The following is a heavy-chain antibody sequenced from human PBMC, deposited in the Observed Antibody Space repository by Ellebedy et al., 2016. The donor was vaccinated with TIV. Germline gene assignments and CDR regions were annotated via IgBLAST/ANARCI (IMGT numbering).Heavy chain of an antibody. CDR2: ISGSGGNT. J-gene: IGHJ4*01. V-gene: IGHV3-23*01. D-gene: IGHD4-17*01. Sequence: GESLKISCAASGFTFSSYAMSCVRQAPGKGLEWVSAISGSGGNTYYADSVKGRFTISRDNSKNTLYLQMNSLRAEDTALYYYVKEGGNGDHPTTVDCWGYGTLVTVSS. CDR3: VKEGGNGDHPTTVDC. CDR1: GFTFSSYA.